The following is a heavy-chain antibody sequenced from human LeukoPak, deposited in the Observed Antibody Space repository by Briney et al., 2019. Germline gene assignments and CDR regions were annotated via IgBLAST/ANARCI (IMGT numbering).Heavy chain of an antibody. J-gene: IGHJ4*02. CDR3: ARDVDWILFDC. CDR1: GFTFSTYW. CDR2: VNREGTTS. Sequence: GGSLRLSCAASGFTFSTYWMHWVRQVPGKGLVWVSRVNREGTTSAYADSVKGRFTISRDNDKNTLYLQMNSLRVEDTAVYYCARDVDWILFDCWAQGTLVTVSS. D-gene: IGHD3-9*01. V-gene: IGHV3-74*01.